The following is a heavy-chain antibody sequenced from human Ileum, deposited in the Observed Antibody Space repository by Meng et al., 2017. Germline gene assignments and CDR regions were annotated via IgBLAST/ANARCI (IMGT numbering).Heavy chain of an antibody. CDR2: INRGGAT. Sequence: QVPLQQWGPGLFKPSETLSLTCAVDGGSSSGDYWSWLRQTPGKGLEWIGEINRGGATNYSPSLRSRATISIDTSKNQFSLNLTSVTAADTAVYYCAVGPASEWFFDSWGQGSLVTVSS. J-gene: IGHJ4*02. CDR1: GGSSSGDY. D-gene: IGHD3-3*01. V-gene: IGHV4-34*01. CDR3: AVGPASEWFFDS.